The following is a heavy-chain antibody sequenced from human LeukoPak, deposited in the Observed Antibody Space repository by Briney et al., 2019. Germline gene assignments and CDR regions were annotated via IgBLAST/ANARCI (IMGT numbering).Heavy chain of an antibody. V-gene: IGHV3-23*01. CDR2: ISGSGGST. J-gene: IGHJ4*02. Sequence: PGGSLRLSCAASGFTFSSYAMSWVRQAPGKGLEWVSAISGSGGSTYYADSVKGRFTISRDNSKNTLYLQMNSLRAEDTAVYYCAKDLRDYYDSSGILDYWGQGTLVTVSS. CDR1: GFTFSSYA. CDR3: AKDLRDYYDSSGILDY. D-gene: IGHD3-22*01.